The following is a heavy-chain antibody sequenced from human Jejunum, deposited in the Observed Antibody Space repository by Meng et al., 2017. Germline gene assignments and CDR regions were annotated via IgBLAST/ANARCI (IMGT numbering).Heavy chain of an antibody. V-gene: IGHV3-23*01. Sequence: GESLKISCAASGFTFNTYAMSWVRQAPGKGLEWVSGISHSGDNTYYADSLQGRFTISRDNSKNALCLQMNSLRAENTAVYYCTQTGRLLPYWGQGTLVTVSS. CDR1: GFTFNTYA. D-gene: IGHD1-14*01. J-gene: IGHJ4*02. CDR3: TQTGRLLPY. CDR2: ISHSGDNT.